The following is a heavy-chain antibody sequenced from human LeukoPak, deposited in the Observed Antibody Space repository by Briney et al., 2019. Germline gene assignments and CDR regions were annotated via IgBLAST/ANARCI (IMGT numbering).Heavy chain of an antibody. CDR3: AKPPGLRRPDP. Sequence: GGTLRLSCAASGFTFSSYGMSWVRQAPGKGLEWVSGISGNSGTTYYADSVRGGFTISRDNSKNTLYLQMNSLRADDTAVYFCAKPPGLRRPDPWGQGTLVTVFS. CDR2: ISGNSGTT. J-gene: IGHJ5*02. D-gene: IGHD5-12*01. V-gene: IGHV3-23*01. CDR1: GFTFSSYG.